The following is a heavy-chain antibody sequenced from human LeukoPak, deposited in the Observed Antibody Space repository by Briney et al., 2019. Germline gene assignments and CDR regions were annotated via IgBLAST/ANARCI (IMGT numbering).Heavy chain of an antibody. CDR1: GGSISSYY. CDR2: IYYSGST. J-gene: IGHJ4*02. CDR3: ATGIAAAGSDY. V-gene: IGHV4-59*01. Sequence: SETLSLTCTVSGGSISSYYWSWIRQPPGKGLEWIGYIYYSGSTNYNPSLKSRVTISVDTSKNQFSLKLSSVTAADTAVYYCATGIAAAGSDYWGQGNLVTVSS. D-gene: IGHD6-13*01.